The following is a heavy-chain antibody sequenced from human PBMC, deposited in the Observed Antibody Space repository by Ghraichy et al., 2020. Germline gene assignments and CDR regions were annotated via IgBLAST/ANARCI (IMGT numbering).Heavy chain of an antibody. Sequence: GGSLRLSCAASGFTFSSYAMSWVRQAPGKGLEWVSAISGSGGSTYYADSVKGRFTISRDNSKNTLYLQMNSLRAEDTAVYYCAKIRTRSPLSYLPFDYWGQGTLVTVSS. CDR2: ISGSGGST. J-gene: IGHJ4*02. CDR1: GFTFSSYA. CDR3: AKIRTRSPLSYLPFDY. V-gene: IGHV3-23*01. D-gene: IGHD2/OR15-2a*01.